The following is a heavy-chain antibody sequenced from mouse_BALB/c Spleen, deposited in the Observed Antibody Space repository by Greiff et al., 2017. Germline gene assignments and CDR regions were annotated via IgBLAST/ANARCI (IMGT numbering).Heavy chain of an antibody. CDR2: ISYDGSN. V-gene: IGHV3-6*02. Sequence: EVKLMESGPGLVKPSQSLSLTCSVTGYSITSGYYWNWIRQFPGNKLEWMGYISYDGSNNYNPSLKNRISITRDTSKNQFFLKLNSVTTEDTATYYCAREGIDYNWYFDVWGAGTTVTVSS. D-gene: IGHD2-4*01. CDR1: GYSITSGYY. CDR3: AREGIDYNWYFDV. J-gene: IGHJ1*01.